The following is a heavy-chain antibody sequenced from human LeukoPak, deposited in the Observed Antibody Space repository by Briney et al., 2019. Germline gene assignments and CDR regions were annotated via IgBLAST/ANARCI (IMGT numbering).Heavy chain of an antibody. Sequence: PSETLSLTCTVSGGSISSGTYSWGWIRQPPEKGLKWIASISNSGSTYNDPSLKSRVTISVDTSKNQFSLKLSSVTAADTAVYYCARVRWLQLGYFDYWGQGTLVTVSS. V-gene: IGHV4-39*01. J-gene: IGHJ4*02. D-gene: IGHD5-24*01. CDR1: GGSISSGTYS. CDR2: ISNSGST. CDR3: ARVRWLQLGYFDY.